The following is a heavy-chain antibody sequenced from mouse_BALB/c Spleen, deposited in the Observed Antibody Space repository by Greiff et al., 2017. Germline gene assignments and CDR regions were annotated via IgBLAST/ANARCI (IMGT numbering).Heavy chain of an antibody. CDR2: INPSSGYT. J-gene: IGHJ4*01. CDR1: GYTFTSYT. Sequence: QVQLKQSGAELARPGASVKMSCKASGYTFTSYTMHWVKQRPGQGLEWIGYINPSSGYTNYNQKFKDKATLTADKSSSTAYMQLSSLTSEDSAVYYCARGTARATLDYWGQGTSVTVSS. CDR3: ARGTARATLDY. V-gene: IGHV1-4*01. D-gene: IGHD3-2*01.